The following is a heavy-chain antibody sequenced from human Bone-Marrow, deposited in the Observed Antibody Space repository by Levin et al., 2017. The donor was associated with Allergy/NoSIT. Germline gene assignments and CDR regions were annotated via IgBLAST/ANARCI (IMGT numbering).Heavy chain of an antibody. J-gene: IGHJ4*02. CDR2: INPSGGST. CDR3: ARGYGDYPDY. V-gene: IGHV1-46*01. Sequence: GASVKVSCKASAYTITSYYMHWVRQAPGQGLEWIGIINPSGGSTTYAQKFQGRVTLTGDTSTSTVYMELSSLRSDDTAIYYCARGYGDYPDYWGQGTLVTVSS. CDR1: AYTITSYY. D-gene: IGHD4-17*01.